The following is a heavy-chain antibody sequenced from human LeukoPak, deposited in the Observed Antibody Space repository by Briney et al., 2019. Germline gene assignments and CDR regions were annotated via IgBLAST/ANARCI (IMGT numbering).Heavy chain of an antibody. J-gene: IGHJ4*02. CDR2: ISYDGSNK. CDR1: GFTFSSYG. Sequence: GGSLRLSCAASGFTFSSYGMHWVRQAPGKGLEWVAVISYDGSNKYYADSVKGRFTISRDNAKNSLYLQMNSLRDEDTAVYYCAREVQGLRRARGQFDYWGQGTLVTVSS. D-gene: IGHD5-12*01. CDR3: AREVQGLRRARGQFDY. V-gene: IGHV3-30*03.